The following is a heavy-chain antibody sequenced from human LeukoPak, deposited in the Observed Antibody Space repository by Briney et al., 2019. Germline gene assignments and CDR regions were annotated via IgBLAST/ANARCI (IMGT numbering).Heavy chain of an antibody. V-gene: IGHV3-30-3*01. J-gene: IGHJ3*02. Sequence: PGGSLSLSCAASGFTLSSYAMHWVRQAPGKGLEWVAVISYDGSNKYYADSAKDRFTISRDNSKNTLYLQMNSLRAEDTAVYYCARDPYYDFWSGLGAFDIWGQGTMVTVSS. D-gene: IGHD3-3*01. CDR3: ARDPYYDFWSGLGAFDI. CDR1: GFTLSSYA. CDR2: ISYDGSNK.